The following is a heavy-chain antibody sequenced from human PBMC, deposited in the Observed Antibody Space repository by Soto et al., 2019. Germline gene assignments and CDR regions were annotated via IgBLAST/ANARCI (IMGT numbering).Heavy chain of an antibody. V-gene: IGHV4-39*01. CDR3: AKHRSGTMDSY. D-gene: IGHD1-7*01. CDR2: VYYSGLT. CDR1: GSSISESGYY. Sequence: PSETLSLTCSVSGSSISESGYYWGWIRQPPGKGLEYIGNVYYSGLTHYSPSLKSRVTMSVDTSQNHFSLTLSSVTAADTAVYYCAKHRSGTMDSYWGQGILVTV. J-gene: IGHJ4*02.